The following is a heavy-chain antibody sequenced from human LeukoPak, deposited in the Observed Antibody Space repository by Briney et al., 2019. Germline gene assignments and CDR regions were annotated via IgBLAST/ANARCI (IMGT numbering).Heavy chain of an antibody. J-gene: IGHJ5*02. CDR3: AKGSGSGWYGWFAL. Sequence: GGSLRLSCAASGFTFSSYAMSWVRQAPGKGLEWVSSIDASGGSIYYADSVKGRFTISRDNSKNTFYLQMNSLRADDTAVYYCAKGSGSGWYGWFALWGQGTLVTVSS. D-gene: IGHD6-19*01. V-gene: IGHV3-23*01. CDR1: GFTFSSYA. CDR2: IDASGGSI.